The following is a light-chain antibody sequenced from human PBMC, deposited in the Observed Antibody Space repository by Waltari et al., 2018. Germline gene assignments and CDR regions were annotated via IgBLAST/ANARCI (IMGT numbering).Light chain of an antibody. Sequence: DIQMTQSPSSLSASVGDGVTITCRASQSISIYLNWYQQKPGKAPKLLIYAASTWHSGVQSRFSGSGSGTEFTLTISSLQPEDFATYYCQKSSSTPPWTFGQGTKVEIK. CDR3: QKSSSTPPWT. CDR1: QSISIY. CDR2: AAS. J-gene: IGKJ1*01. V-gene: IGKV1-39*01.